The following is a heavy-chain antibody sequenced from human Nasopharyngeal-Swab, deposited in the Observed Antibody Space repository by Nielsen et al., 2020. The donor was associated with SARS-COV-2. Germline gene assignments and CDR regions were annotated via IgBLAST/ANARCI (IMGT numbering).Heavy chain of an antibody. V-gene: IGHV3-30*03. CDR1: GFSFNNYG. CDR2: ISYEGSIK. Sequence: GESLKISCTASGFSFNNYGMHWVRQAPGKGLEWVAIISYEGSIKHYADYVEGRFTISRDASKNTLYLQMNSLRPEDTAVCYCARRKEILWLGSQRHGMDVWGQGTTVTVSS. J-gene: IGHJ6*02. CDR3: ARRKEILWLGSQRHGMDV. D-gene: IGHD3-10*01.